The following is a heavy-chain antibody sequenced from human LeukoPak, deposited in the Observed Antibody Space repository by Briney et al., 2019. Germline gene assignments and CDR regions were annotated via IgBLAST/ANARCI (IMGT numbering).Heavy chain of an antibody. Sequence: PSETLSLTCTVSGGSISSYYWSWIRQPAGKGLEWIGRVYSGGSTNYNPSLRSRVTMSVDTSKNQFSLKLTSMTAADTAVYYCARGPRSGWGYFDYWGQGTLVPVSS. CDR1: GGSISSYY. D-gene: IGHD6-19*01. CDR2: VYSGGST. J-gene: IGHJ4*02. CDR3: ARGPRSGWGYFDY. V-gene: IGHV4-4*07.